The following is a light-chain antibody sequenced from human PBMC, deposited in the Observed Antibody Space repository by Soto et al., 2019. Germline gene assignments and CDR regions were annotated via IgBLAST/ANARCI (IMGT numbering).Light chain of an antibody. V-gene: IGKV3-20*01. Sequence: EIVFTQSPGTLSLSPGERATLSCRASQSVGSDYLAWYQQKPGQAPRILIFGASGRATGIPDRFSGSGSGTDFTLTISRLEPEDSAVYFCQQYGSSPTFGQGTKVDI. CDR3: QQYGSSPT. CDR1: QSVGSDY. J-gene: IGKJ1*01. CDR2: GAS.